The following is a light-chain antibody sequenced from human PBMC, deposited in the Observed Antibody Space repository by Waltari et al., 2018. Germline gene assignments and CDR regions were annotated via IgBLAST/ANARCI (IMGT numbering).Light chain of an antibody. CDR3: QQYYSTPQT. CDR2: WAS. Sequence: IRMTQSPDSLAVSLGERATINCKSSQSVLYSSNNKNYLAWYQQKPGQPPKLLIYWASTRESGVPDRFSGSGSGTDFTLTISSLQAEDVAVYYCQQYYSTPQTFGQGTKLEIK. CDR1: QSVLYSSNNKNY. J-gene: IGKJ2*01. V-gene: IGKV4-1*01.